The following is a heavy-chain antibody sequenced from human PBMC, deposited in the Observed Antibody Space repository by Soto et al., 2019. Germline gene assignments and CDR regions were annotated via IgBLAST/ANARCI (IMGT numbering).Heavy chain of an antibody. CDR2: FGSGGRTI. Sequence: EVMLVDSGGGLVQAGGSLRLSCAASGFPCSIYSMNWVRQDPGKGLEWVSYFGSGGRTIYYADSVKGRFTISRDNAKNSLYLQMSSLRAEVTAVYYCARGHGSGWAYGMDVWGQGTTVTVSS. CDR3: ARGHGSGWAYGMDV. CDR1: GFPCSIYS. D-gene: IGHD6-19*01. J-gene: IGHJ6*02. V-gene: IGHV3-48*01.